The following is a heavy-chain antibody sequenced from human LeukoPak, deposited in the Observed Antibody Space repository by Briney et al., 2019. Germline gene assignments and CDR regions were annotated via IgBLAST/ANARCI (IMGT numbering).Heavy chain of an antibody. Sequence: PGRSLRLSCAASGFTFDDYAMHWVRQAPGKGLEWVSGISWNSGSIGYADSVKGRFTISRDNAKNSLYLQMNSLRAEDTALYYCAALQHWGQGTLATVSS. J-gene: IGHJ1*01. V-gene: IGHV3-9*01. CDR1: GFTFDDYA. CDR3: AALQH. CDR2: ISWNSGSI.